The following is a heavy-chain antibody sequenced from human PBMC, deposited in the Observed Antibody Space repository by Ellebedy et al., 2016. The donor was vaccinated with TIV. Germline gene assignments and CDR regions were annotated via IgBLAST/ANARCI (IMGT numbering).Heavy chain of an antibody. CDR1: GGSISSADYS. J-gene: IGHJ5*01. Sequence: MPSETLSLTCAVSGGSISSADYSWSWIRQPPGKGLEWIGYFFPTGSTYYNPSLKNRVTISVDRSKNPFSLIVSSVTAADTAVYYCARVKYQLLYNWFDSWGQGTLVTVSS. V-gene: IGHV4-30-2*01. CDR3: ARVKYQLLYNWFDS. CDR2: FFPTGST. D-gene: IGHD2-2*01.